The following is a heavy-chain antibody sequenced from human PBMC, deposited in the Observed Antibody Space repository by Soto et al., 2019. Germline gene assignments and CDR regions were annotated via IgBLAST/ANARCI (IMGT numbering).Heavy chain of an antibody. V-gene: IGHV1-2*04. J-gene: IGHJ6*03. CDR3: ARGGGWGSYFIHYMDV. CDR1: GYTFTGYY. D-gene: IGHD3-10*01. Sequence: ASVKVSCKASGYTFTGYYMHWVRQAPGQGLEWMGWINPNSGGTNYAQKFQGWVTMTRDTSISTAYMELSRLRSDDTAVYYCARGGGWGSYFIHYMDVWGKGTTVTVSS. CDR2: INPNSGGT.